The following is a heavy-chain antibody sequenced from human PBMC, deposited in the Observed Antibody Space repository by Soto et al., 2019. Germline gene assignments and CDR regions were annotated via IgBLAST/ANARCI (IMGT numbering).Heavy chain of an antibody. D-gene: IGHD6-13*01. CDR1: GGSFSGYY. CDR3: ARDSIRAAFDY. CDR2: INHSGST. Sequence: KTSETLSLTCAVYGGSFSGYYWSWIRQPPGKGLEWIGEINHSGSTNYNPSLKSRVTISVDTSKNQFSLKLSSVTAADTAVYYCARDSIRAAFDYWGQGTLVTVSS. J-gene: IGHJ4*02. V-gene: IGHV4-34*01.